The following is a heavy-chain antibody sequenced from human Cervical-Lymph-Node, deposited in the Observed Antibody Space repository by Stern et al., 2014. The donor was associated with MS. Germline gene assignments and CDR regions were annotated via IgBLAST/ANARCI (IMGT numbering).Heavy chain of an antibody. Sequence: VQLEESGAEVKKPGSSVKVSCQASGGSFINNVISWVRQATGQGLEWMGGTFPIFGTALYAQTFRGRVTITADQSKRTAYLALSSLRSDDTAFYFWARAASTTSSYNFWGPGTLVTVSS. J-gene: IGHJ4*02. CDR1: GGSFINNV. V-gene: IGHV1-69*01. D-gene: IGHD3-10*01. CDR2: TFPIFGTA. CDR3: ARAASTTSSYNF.